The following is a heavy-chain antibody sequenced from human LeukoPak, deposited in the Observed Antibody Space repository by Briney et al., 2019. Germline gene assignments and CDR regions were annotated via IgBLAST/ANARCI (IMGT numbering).Heavy chain of an antibody. CDR1: GGTFSSYA. J-gene: IGHJ4*02. CDR2: IIPIFGTA. V-gene: IGHV1-69*13. Sequence: ASVKVSCKASGGTFSSYAISWVRQAPGQGLEWMGGIIPIFGTANYAQKFQGRVTITADESTSTAYMELSSLRSEDTAVYYCARDGRRVAAAGRVYYFDYWGQGTLVTVSS. D-gene: IGHD6-13*01. CDR3: ARDGRRVAAAGRVYYFDY.